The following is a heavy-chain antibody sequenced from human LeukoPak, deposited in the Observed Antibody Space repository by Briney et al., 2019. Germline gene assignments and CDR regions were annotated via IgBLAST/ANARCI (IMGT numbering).Heavy chain of an antibody. D-gene: IGHD5-18*01. Sequence: SETLSLTCTVSGGSISSSSYYWGWIRQPPGKGLEWIGSIYYSGSTYYNPSLKSRVTISVDTSKNQFSLKLTSVTATDTAMYYCARWFRGYRDAFDIWGQGTLVTVSS. CDR3: ARWFRGYRDAFDI. CDR2: IYYSGST. CDR1: GGSISSSSYY. V-gene: IGHV4-39*01. J-gene: IGHJ3*02.